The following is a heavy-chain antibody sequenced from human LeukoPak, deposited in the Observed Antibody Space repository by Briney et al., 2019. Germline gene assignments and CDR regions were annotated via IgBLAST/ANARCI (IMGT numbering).Heavy chain of an antibody. CDR2: ISYDGSNK. CDR3: AKDAIVVVPAATLFDY. D-gene: IGHD2-2*01. Sequence: GGSLRLSCAASGFTFSSYAMHWVRQAPGKGLEWVAVISYDGSNKYYADSVKGRFTISRDNSKNTLYLQMNSLRAEDTAVYYCAKDAIVVVPAATLFDYWGQGTLVTVSS. V-gene: IGHV3-30-3*01. J-gene: IGHJ4*02. CDR1: GFTFSSYA.